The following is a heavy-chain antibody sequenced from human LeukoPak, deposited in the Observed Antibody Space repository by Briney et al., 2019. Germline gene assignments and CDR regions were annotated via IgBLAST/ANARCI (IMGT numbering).Heavy chain of an antibody. J-gene: IGHJ3*02. Sequence: SQTPSLTCTVSGGSISSGSYYWSWIRQPAGKGLEWIGRIYTSGSTNYNPSLKSRVTISVDTSKNQFSLKLSSVTAADTAVYYCARGGDGYGDYGAFDIWGQGTMVTVSS. CDR3: ARGGDGYGDYGAFDI. CDR2: IYTSGST. D-gene: IGHD4-17*01. CDR1: GGSISSGSYY. V-gene: IGHV4-61*02.